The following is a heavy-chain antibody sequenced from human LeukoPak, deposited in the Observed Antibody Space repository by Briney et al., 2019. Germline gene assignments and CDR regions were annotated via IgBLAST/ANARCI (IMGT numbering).Heavy chain of an antibody. Sequence: PSETLSLTCTVSGGSISSGSYYWSWMRQPAGKGLEWIGRIYTSGSTNYNPSLKSRVTISVDTSKNQFSLKLTSVTAADTAVYYCAREVGYNYFWGQGTLVTVSS. CDR3: AREVGYNYF. V-gene: IGHV4-61*02. D-gene: IGHD5-24*01. J-gene: IGHJ4*02. CDR1: GGSISSGSYY. CDR2: IYTSGST.